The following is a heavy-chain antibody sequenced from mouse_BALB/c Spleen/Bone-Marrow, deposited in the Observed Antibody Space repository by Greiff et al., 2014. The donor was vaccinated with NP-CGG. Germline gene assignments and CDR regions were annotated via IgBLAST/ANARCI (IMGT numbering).Heavy chain of an antibody. J-gene: IGHJ4*01. D-gene: IGHD2-3*01. CDR3: ARRDGGPMDY. CDR1: GFTFSNYG. CDR2: ISSGGSYT. Sequence: VQLKESGGDLVKPGASLKLSCAAPGFTFSNYGMSWVRQTPDKRLEWVATISSGGSYTYYPDSVKGRFTISRDNAKNTLYLQMSSLKSEDTAMYYCARRDGGPMDYWGQGTSVTVSS. V-gene: IGHV5-6*01.